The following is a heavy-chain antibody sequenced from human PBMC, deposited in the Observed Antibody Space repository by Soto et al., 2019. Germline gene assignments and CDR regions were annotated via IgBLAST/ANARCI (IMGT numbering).Heavy chain of an antibody. D-gene: IGHD4-4*01. CDR1: GFTFSSYW. Sequence: GGSLRLSCAASGFTFSSYWMRWVLQAPGKGLVWVSRINSDGSSTSYADSVKGRFTISRDNAKNTLYLQMNSLRAEDTAVYYCARTPTVPYFDYWGQGTLVTVSS. CDR3: ARTPTVPYFDY. V-gene: IGHV3-74*01. CDR2: INSDGSST. J-gene: IGHJ4*02.